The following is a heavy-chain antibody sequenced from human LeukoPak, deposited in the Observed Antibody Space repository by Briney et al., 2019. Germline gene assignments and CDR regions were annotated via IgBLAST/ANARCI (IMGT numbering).Heavy chain of an antibody. CDR3: ARGRPHGNDY. D-gene: IGHD4-23*01. V-gene: IGHV3-74*01. J-gene: IGHJ4*02. CDR2: IASDGSST. Sequence: GGSLRLSCAASGFTFSSYWMNWGRQAPGKGLVWVSRIASDGSSTTYADSVKGRFSISRDNAKNTLYLQMNSLRVEDTAVYYCARGRPHGNDYWGQGTLVTVSS. CDR1: GFTFSSYW.